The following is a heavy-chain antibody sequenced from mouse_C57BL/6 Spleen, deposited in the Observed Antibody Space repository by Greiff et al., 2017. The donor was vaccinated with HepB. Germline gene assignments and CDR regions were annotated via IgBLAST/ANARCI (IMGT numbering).Heavy chain of an antibody. D-gene: IGHD2-3*01. V-gene: IGHV1-76*01. CDR3: ARSSDGYYSAMDY. Sequence: QVQLQQSGAELVRPGASVKLSCKASGYTFTDYYINWVKQRPGQGLEWIARIYPGSGNTYYNEKFKGKATLTAEKSSSTAYMQLSSLTSEDSAVYFCARSSDGYYSAMDYWGQGTSVTVSS. CDR2: IYPGSGNT. J-gene: IGHJ4*01. CDR1: GYTFTDYY.